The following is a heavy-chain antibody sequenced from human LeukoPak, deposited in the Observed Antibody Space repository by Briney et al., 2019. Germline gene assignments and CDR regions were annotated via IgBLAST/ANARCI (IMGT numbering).Heavy chain of an antibody. CDR2: IKQDGSDK. Sequence: PGGSLRLSCAASGFTFSTYWMSWVRQAPGEGLEWVANIKQDGSDKYYVDSVRGRFTISRDNAKNSLSLQMNSLRAEDTAVYYCATQGFYDSSGYYYLQYWGQGTLVTVSS. J-gene: IGHJ4*02. V-gene: IGHV3-7*01. CDR1: GFTFSTYW. D-gene: IGHD3-22*01. CDR3: ATQGFYDSSGYYYLQY.